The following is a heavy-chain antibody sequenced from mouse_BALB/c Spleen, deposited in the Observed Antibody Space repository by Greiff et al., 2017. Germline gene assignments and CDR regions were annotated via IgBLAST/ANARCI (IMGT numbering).Heavy chain of an antibody. CDR2: IWRGGST. CDR3: AKKGGYYGSSYLYWYFDV. CDR1: GFSLTSYG. Sequence: QVQLQQSGPSLVQPSQSLSITCTVSGFSLTSYGVHWVRQSPGKGLEWLGVIWRGGSTDYNAAFMSRLSITKDNSKSQVFFKMNSLQADDTAIYYCAKKGGYYGSSYLYWYFDVWGAGTTVTVSS. D-gene: IGHD1-1*01. V-gene: IGHV2-5-1*01. J-gene: IGHJ1*01.